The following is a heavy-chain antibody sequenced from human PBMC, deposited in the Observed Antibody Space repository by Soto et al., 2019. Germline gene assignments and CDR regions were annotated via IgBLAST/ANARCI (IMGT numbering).Heavy chain of an antibody. CDR3: ARVPYSGSSNDAFDI. CDR1: GFTFSSYS. J-gene: IGHJ3*02. CDR2: ISSSSSYI. V-gene: IGHV3-21*01. D-gene: IGHD1-26*01. Sequence: GGSLRLSCAASGFTFSSYSMNWVRQAPGKGLEWVSSISSSSSYIYYADSVKGRFTISRDNAKNSLYLQMNSLRAEDTAVYYCARVPYSGSSNDAFDIWGQGTMVTVSS.